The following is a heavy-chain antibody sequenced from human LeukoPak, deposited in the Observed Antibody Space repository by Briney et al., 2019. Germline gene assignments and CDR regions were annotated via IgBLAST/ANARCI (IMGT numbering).Heavy chain of an antibody. CDR3: ARRTSHLAFDY. V-gene: IGHV3-7*01. CDR2: IREDESEK. Sequence: GGSLRLSCAASGFSFSSSWMSWVRQAPGKGLEWVANIREDESEKFYVDSVKGRFTISRDNAKNSVFLQMNGLRAGDTALYYCARRTSHLAFDYWGLGTLVTVSS. D-gene: IGHD2-8*01. J-gene: IGHJ4*02. CDR1: GFSFSSSW.